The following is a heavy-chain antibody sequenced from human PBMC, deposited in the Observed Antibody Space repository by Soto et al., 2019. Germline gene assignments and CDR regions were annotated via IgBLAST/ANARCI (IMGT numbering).Heavy chain of an antibody. Sequence: PSETLSLSCTVSGGSISSCYWSWIRQPPGKGLEWIGYIYYSGSTNYNPSLKSRVTISVDTSKNQFSLKLSSVTAADTAVYYCALNYYDSSGYPLTFDYWGQGTLVTVSS. D-gene: IGHD3-22*01. CDR3: ALNYYDSSGYPLTFDY. J-gene: IGHJ4*02. CDR1: GGSISSCY. CDR2: IYYSGST. V-gene: IGHV4-59*01.